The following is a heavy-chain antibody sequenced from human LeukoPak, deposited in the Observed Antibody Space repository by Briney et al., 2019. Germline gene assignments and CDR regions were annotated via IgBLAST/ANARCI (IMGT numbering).Heavy chain of an antibody. D-gene: IGHD3-10*01. CDR3: VRDGAVVTSGNYPWRYFQH. J-gene: IGHJ1*01. V-gene: IGHV3-48*01. CDR1: GFTVSSNY. CDR2: IGNTGSTT. Sequence: QPGGSLRLSCATSGFTVSSNYMSWVRQAPGKGLVWVSYIGNTGSTTYYADSVKGRFTISRDNAKNSLYLQMNTLRAEDTAVYYCVRDGAVVTSGNYPWRYFQHWGQGTLVTVSS.